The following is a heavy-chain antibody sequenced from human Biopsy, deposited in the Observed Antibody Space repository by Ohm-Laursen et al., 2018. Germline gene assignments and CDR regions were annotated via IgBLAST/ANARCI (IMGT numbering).Heavy chain of an antibody. CDR1: GFTFSSYG. CDR3: ARDRYYGSANYFGYYNMDV. Sequence: SLRLSCSASGFTFSSYGMHWVRQAPGKGLAWVAVIWYDGSNKYYADSVKGRFTISRDNSKNTLFLQMNNLRAEDTAVYYCARDRYYGSANYFGYYNMDVWGQGTTVTVSS. J-gene: IGHJ6*02. CDR2: IWYDGSNK. V-gene: IGHV3-33*01. D-gene: IGHD3-10*01.